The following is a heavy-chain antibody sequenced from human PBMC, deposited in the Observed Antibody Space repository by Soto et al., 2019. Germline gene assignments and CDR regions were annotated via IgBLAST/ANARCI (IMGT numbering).Heavy chain of an antibody. Sequence: QVQLQESGPVLVKPSVTLSLTCAVDGVSISSHDWCTWVRQPPGQGLEWIGESHQGGNTNYNSSLECRVTRSVDKSQHQFSLRWTSVTVSYSAVDYCATRDRIRFYWGQGPLVTVSS. CDR3: ATRDRIRFY. CDR1: GVSISSHDW. CDR2: SHQGGNT. V-gene: IGHV4-4*02. J-gene: IGHJ4*02.